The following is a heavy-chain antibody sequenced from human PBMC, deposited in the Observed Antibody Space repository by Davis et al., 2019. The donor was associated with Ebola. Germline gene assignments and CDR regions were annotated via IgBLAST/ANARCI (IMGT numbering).Heavy chain of an antibody. V-gene: IGHV1-18*01. CDR2: ISAYNGNT. J-gene: IGHJ6*02. CDR1: GYTFTSSG. Sequence: SVPVSCKASGYTFTSSGISCVRPPPGHALEWMGWISAYNGNTNYAQKLQGRVTMTTDTSTSTAYMELRSLRSDDTAVYYCARNRSVLRYFGWRGDYYGMDVWGQGTTVTVSS. D-gene: IGHD3-9*01. CDR3: ARNRSVLRYFGWRGDYYGMDV.